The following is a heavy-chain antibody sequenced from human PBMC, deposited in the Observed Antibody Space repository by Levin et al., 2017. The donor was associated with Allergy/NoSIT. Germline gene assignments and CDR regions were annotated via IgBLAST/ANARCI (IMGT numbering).Heavy chain of an antibody. V-gene: IGHV3-7*04. D-gene: IGHD2-8*02. J-gene: IGHJ3*02. Sequence: GGSLRLSCAASGLTFSSYWMSWVRQAPGKGLEWVANTKHDGTEKYYVDSVRGRFTISRDNAKNSVYLQMTSLRVEDTAVYYCARNWRSAFDIWGQGTMVTVSS. CDR3: ARNWRSAFDI. CDR2: TKHDGTEK. CDR1: GLTFSSYW.